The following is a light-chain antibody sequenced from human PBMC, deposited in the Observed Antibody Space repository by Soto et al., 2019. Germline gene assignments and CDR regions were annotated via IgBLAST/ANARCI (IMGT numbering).Light chain of an antibody. CDR1: ESISIY. V-gene: IGKV3-11*01. J-gene: IGKJ3*01. CDR3: RHRNNWPT. Sequence: DIVLTQSPAFLSLSPGDRATLSCRATESISIYLAWFQQKPVQAPRLLIYKGSKRAPGVPARFSGSGSETDFTLSIDSLEPEDFGVYYCRHRNNWPTFGPGTKVDIK. CDR2: KGS.